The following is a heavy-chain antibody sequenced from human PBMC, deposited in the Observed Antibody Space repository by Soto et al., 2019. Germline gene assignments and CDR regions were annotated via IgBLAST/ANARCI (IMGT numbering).Heavy chain of an antibody. V-gene: IGHV3-48*03. CDR1: GFTFRNYE. D-gene: IGHD1-1*01. Sequence: PGGSLRLSFAASGFTFRNYEMHWVRKAPGKGLEWVSYISSSGITTYYADFAAGRFTISRDNAKESLYLQLNSLGVEDTAVYYCARYGTRADWWGPGTQVTVYS. CDR3: ARYGTRADW. J-gene: IGHJ4*02. CDR2: ISSSGITT.